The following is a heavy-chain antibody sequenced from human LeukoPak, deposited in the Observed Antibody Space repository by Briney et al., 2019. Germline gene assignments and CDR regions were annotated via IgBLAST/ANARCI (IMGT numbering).Heavy chain of an antibody. V-gene: IGHV1-3*03. D-gene: IGHD3-22*01. CDR2: INAGNGNT. CDR3: ARDPIPEYYYDSSGYHLDY. J-gene: IGHJ4*02. CDR1: GFTFTSYA. Sequence: PGGSLRLSCVASGFTFTSYAMHWVRQAPGQRLEWMGWINAGNGNTKYSQEFQGRVTITRDTSASTAYMELSSLRSEDMAAYYCARDPIPEYYYDSSGYHLDYWGQGTLVTVSS.